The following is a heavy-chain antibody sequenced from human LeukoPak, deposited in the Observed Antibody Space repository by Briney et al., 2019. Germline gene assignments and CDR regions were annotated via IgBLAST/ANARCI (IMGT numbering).Heavy chain of an antibody. J-gene: IGHJ5*02. Sequence: SETLSLTCTVSGGSISSYYWSWIRQPPGKGLEWIGYIYYSGSTNYNPSLKSRVTISVDTSKNQFSLKLSSVTAADTAVYYCARDFNIAAASQEGWFDPWAREPWSPSPQ. CDR3: ARDFNIAAASQEGWFDP. CDR2: IYYSGST. CDR1: GGSISSYY. V-gene: IGHV4-59*13. D-gene: IGHD6-13*01.